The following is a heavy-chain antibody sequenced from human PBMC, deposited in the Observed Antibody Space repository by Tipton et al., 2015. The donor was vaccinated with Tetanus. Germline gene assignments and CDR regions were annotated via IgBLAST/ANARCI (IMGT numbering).Heavy chain of an antibody. D-gene: IGHD3-10*01. CDR2: ISHSATT. J-gene: IGHJ5*02. Sequence: TLSLTCFVSGGSISTKTYYWGWIRQTPGKGLEWIASISHSATTFYNPSLKSRVTMSVDPSKIQFSVGLSSVTAADTGVYYCARHVGGYGSPPHDLWGQGTLVTVSS. CDR1: GGSISTKTYY. CDR3: ARHVGGYGSPPHDL. V-gene: IGHV4-39*01.